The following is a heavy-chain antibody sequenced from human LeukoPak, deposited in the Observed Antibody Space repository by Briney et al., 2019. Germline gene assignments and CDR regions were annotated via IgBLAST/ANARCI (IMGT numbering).Heavy chain of an antibody. CDR3: ASVTRHDAFDI. CDR1: CGSVSSGDYY. CDR2: IYYSGST. Sequence: PSETLSLTCTVSCGSVSSGDYYWSGIRLPPGKGLEWIGYIYYSGSTYYNPSLKSRVTISVDTSKNQFSLKLSSVTAADTAVYYCASVTRHDAFDIWGQGTMLTVSS. J-gene: IGHJ3*02. V-gene: IGHV4-30-4*01.